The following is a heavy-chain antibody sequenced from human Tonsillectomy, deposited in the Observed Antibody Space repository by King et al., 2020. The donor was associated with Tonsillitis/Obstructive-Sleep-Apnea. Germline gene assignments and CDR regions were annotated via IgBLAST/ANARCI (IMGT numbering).Heavy chain of an antibody. CDR2: INSNTGNP. Sequence: QLVQSGSELKKPGASVKVSCKASGYTFTSYAMNWVRQAPGQGLEWMGWINSNTGNPTYAQGFTGRFVFSLDTSVSTTYLQISSLKAEDTAVYYCARGSSGSYLHYFDYWGQGTLVTVSS. V-gene: IGHV7-4-1*02. CDR3: ARGSSGSYLHYFDY. J-gene: IGHJ4*02. D-gene: IGHD3-10*01. CDR1: GYTFTSYA.